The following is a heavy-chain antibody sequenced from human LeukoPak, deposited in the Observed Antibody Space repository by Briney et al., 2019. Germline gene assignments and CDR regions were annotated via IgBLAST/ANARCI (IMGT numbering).Heavy chain of an antibody. Sequence: PGGSLRLSCAASGFTFTSYDANWVRQAPGKGLEWVSYISSSGSTIYYADSVKGRFTISRDNAKNSLSLQMNSLRAEDTAVYYCAATQQYYYGSGTYQSDYWGQGTLVTISS. CDR2: ISSSGSTI. CDR1: GFTFTSYD. J-gene: IGHJ4*02. CDR3: AATQQYYYGSGTYQSDY. V-gene: IGHV3-48*03. D-gene: IGHD3-10*01.